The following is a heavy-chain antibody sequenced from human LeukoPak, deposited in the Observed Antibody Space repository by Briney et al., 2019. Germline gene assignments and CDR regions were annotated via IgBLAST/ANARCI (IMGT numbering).Heavy chain of an antibody. D-gene: IGHD6-13*01. V-gene: IGHV4-38-2*01. CDR1: GYSISSGYY. CDR3: ARKYSYTSSWLS. CDR2: IYHSGST. J-gene: IGHJ5*02. Sequence: SETLSLTCAVSGYSISSGYYWGWIRQPPGKGLEWIGSIYHSGSTYYNPSLKSRVTISVDTSKNQFSLKLSSVTAADTAVYYCARKYSYTSSWLSWGQGTLVTVSP.